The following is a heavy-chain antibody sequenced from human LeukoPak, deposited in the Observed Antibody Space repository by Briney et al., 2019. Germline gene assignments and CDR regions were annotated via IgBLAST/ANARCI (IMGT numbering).Heavy chain of an antibody. V-gene: IGHV4-59*12. Sequence: SETLSLTCTVSGDSMSTYYWTWIRQPPGKGLEWIGYIYNSGSTNYNPSLKSRVTISVDTSKNQFSLKLTSVTAADTAVYYCAREVGNWNYSREFDYWGQGTLVTVSS. CDR3: AREVGNWNYSREFDY. CDR2: IYNSGST. D-gene: IGHD1-7*01. CDR1: GDSMSTYY. J-gene: IGHJ4*02.